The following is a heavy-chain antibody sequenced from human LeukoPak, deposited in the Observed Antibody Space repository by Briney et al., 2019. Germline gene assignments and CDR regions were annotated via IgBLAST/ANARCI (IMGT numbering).Heavy chain of an antibody. CDR2: IHYDGSNN. CDR3: ATYRQVLLPFES. CDR1: GFTFSSYG. J-gene: IGHJ4*02. V-gene: IGHV3-30*02. Sequence: GGSLRLSCAASGFTFSSYGMHWVRQAPGKGLEWVAFIHYDGSNNYYADSVRGRFTISRDNSKSTLSLQMNSLRAEDTAIYYCATYRQVLLPFESWGQGTLVTVSS. D-gene: IGHD2-8*02.